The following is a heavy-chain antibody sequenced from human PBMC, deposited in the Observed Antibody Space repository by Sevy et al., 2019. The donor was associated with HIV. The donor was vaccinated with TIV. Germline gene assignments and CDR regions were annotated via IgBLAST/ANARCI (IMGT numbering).Heavy chain of an antibody. D-gene: IGHD5-18*01. Sequence: GGSLRLSCAASGLTFSSYSMNWVRQAPGKGLEWVSSISSSSSYIYYADSVKGRFTISRDNAKNSLYLQMNSLRAEDTAVYYCARDQFSRDTYYYYGMDVWGQGTTVTVSS. J-gene: IGHJ6*02. CDR3: ARDQFSRDTYYYYGMDV. V-gene: IGHV3-21*01. CDR1: GLTFSSYS. CDR2: ISSSSSYI.